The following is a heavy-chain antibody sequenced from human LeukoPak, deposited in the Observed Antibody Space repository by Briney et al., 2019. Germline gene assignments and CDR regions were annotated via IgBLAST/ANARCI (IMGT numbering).Heavy chain of an antibody. Sequence: PGESLKISCKGSGYSFTSYWIGWVRQMPGKGLEWMGIIYPGDSDTRYSPSFQGQVTISADKSISTAYLQWSSLKASDTAMYYCARHKATAMVKSYFDYWGQGTLVTVSS. CDR1: GYSFTSYW. V-gene: IGHV5-51*01. CDR2: IYPGDSDT. CDR3: ARHKATAMVKSYFDY. D-gene: IGHD5-18*01. J-gene: IGHJ4*02.